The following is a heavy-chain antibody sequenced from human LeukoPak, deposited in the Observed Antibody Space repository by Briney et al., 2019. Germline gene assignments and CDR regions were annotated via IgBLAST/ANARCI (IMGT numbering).Heavy chain of an antibody. Sequence: VSVRVSCKVSGYTLTELSIHWVRQAPGKGLQWMGRFDPEDGETIYAQKFQGRVTMTEDTSTDTAYMELSSLRSEDTAVYYCATEGAYYDGSGYSDYWGQGTLVTVSS. CDR2: FDPEDGET. V-gene: IGHV1-24*01. D-gene: IGHD3-22*01. J-gene: IGHJ4*02. CDR3: ATEGAYYDGSGYSDY. CDR1: GYTLTELS.